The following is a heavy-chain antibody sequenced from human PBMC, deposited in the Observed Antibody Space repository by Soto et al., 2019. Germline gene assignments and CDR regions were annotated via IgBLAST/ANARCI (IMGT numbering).Heavy chain of an antibody. J-gene: IGHJ6*02. D-gene: IGHD6-19*01. CDR3: ARAVYSSGWYQHYYYYGMDV. Sequence: AVQVSGQASGGTFSSYAISWFLRSRSLELEWMGGIIPIFGTANYEQKFQGRVTITADESTSTAYMELSSLRSEDTAVYYCARAVYSSGWYQHYYYYGMDVWGQGTTVTVSS. CDR1: GGTFSSYA. V-gene: IGHV1-69*13. CDR2: IIPIFGTA.